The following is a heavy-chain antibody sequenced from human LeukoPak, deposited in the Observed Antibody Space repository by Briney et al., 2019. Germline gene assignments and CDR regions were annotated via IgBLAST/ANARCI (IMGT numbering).Heavy chain of an antibody. CDR3: ASSYCSSTSCFETLFYYYYMDV. CDR2: IIPIFGTA. Sequence: SVKVSCKASGGTFSSYAISWVRQAPGQGLEWMGGIIPIFGTANYAQKFQGRVTITADKSTSTAYMELSSLRSEDTAVYYCASSYCSSTSCFETLFYYYYMDVWGKGTTVTVSS. J-gene: IGHJ6*03. V-gene: IGHV1-69*06. CDR1: GGTFSSYA. D-gene: IGHD2-2*01.